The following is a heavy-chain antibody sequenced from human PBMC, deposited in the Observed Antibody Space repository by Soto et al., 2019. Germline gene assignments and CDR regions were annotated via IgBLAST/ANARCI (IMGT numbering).Heavy chain of an antibody. V-gene: IGHV1-18*01. CDR1: GYTFTAYY. J-gene: IGHJ6*02. CDR2: IRAYNGDT. CDR3: ARAGAAPYYYYGLDV. D-gene: IGHD3-10*01. Sequence: QMMQSGAEVKKPGASVKVSCKTSGYTFTAYYIYWVRQAPGQGLEWMGWIRAYNGDTNYAQKFQTRVTMTTDKSTDTAYMDLRSLTSDDTAIYYCARAGAAPYYYYGLDVWGQGTTVTVSS.